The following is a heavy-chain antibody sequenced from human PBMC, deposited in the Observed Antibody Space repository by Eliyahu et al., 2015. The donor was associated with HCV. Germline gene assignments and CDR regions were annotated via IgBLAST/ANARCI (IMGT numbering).Heavy chain of an antibody. V-gene: IGHV3-21*06. D-gene: IGHD3-10*01. J-gene: IGHJ4*02. CDR2: ISDSSYYI. CDR3: AXDPFGTGTFDDY. CDR1: GFSFSDYS. Sequence: RLSCAVSGFSFSDYSXQXVRQAPGKGLEWVSSISDSSYYIYYADXAKGRFTISRDXSKSSLXLQMNKLRAEXTALYXCAXDPFGTGTFDDYWGQGTLVTVSS.